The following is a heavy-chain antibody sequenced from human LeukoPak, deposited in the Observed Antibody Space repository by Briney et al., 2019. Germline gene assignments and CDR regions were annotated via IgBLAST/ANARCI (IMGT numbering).Heavy chain of an antibody. J-gene: IGHJ4*02. CDR1: GYTLTELS. CDR3: ATTRGVLITLDY. V-gene: IGHV1-24*01. D-gene: IGHD3-22*01. CDR2: FDPEDGET. Sequence: ASVKVSCKVSGYTLTELSMHWVRQAPGKGLEWMGSFDPEDGETIYAQKFQGRVTMTEDTSTDTAYMELSSLRSEDTAMYYCATTRGVLITLDYWGQGTLVTVSS.